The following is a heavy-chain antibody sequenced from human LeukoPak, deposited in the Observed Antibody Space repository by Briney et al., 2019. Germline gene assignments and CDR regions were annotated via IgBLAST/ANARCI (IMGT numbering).Heavy chain of an antibody. Sequence: GGSLRLSCAASGFTFSDHYMDWVRQAPGKGLEWVGRTRNKANSYTTEYAASVKGRFTISRDDSKNSLYLQMNSLKTEDTAVYYCAKDASVGAKFRWSRWLVDYWGQGTLVTVSS. CDR2: TRNKANSYTT. CDR1: GFTFSDHY. J-gene: IGHJ4*02. D-gene: IGHD1-26*01. CDR3: AKDASVGAKFRWSRWLVDY. V-gene: IGHV3-72*01.